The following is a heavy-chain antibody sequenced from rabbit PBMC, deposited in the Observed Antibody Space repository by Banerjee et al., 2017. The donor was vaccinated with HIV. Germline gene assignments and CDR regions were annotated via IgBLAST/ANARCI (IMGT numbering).Heavy chain of an antibody. J-gene: IGHJ4*01. CDR2: IYPAAGAT. Sequence: QEQLVESGGGLVQPGGSLKLSCKASGFDFSSYGVSWVRQAPGKGLEWIGCIYPAAGATDYATWVNGRFTISSHNAQNTLYLQLNSLTAADTATYFCVYGDYGESINLWGQGTLVTVS. D-gene: IGHD2-1*01. V-gene: IGHV1S47*01. CDR1: GFDFSSYG. CDR3: VYGDYGESINL.